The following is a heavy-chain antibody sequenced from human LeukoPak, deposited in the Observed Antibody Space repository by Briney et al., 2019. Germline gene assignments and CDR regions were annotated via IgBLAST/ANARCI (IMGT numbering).Heavy chain of an antibody. CDR1: GGSFSGYY. D-gene: IGHD3-3*01. CDR3: GVANFGVVRAEFWFDP. J-gene: IGHJ5*02. V-gene: IGHV4-34*01. Sequence: PSETLSLTCAVYGGSFSGYYWSWIRQPPGKGLEWVGEINHSGSTNYNPSLKSRVTISVDTSTNQFSLKLSSMTAADTAVYYCGVANFGVVRAEFWFDPWGQGTLVTVSS. CDR2: INHSGST.